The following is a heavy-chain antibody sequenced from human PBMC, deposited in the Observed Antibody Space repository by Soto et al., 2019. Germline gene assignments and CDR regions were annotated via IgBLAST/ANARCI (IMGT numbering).Heavy chain of an antibody. CDR2: IIPVFGTA. D-gene: IGHD4-17*01. CDR1: GGTLSNYG. J-gene: IGHJ6*02. V-gene: IGHV1-69*12. Sequence: QVQLVQSGAEVKKPGSSVKVSCKASGGTLSNYGVSWVRQAPGQGLEWLGGIIPVFGTANYAHKFQGRLTIIADDSTNTVYMDVSSLRSEDTAVYYCARGDATKIIVTTYYGMDVWGQGTTVTVSS. CDR3: ARGDATKIIVTTYYGMDV.